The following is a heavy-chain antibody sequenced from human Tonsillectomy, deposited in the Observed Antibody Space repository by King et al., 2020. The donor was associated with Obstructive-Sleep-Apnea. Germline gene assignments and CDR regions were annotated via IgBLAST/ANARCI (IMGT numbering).Heavy chain of an antibody. CDR3: ARRTKEEIYHNYGLDV. V-gene: IGHV5-51*01. CDR1: GYIFTSYW. Sequence: QLVQSGAEVKKPGESLKISCKGSGYIFTSYWIAWVRQMPGKGLEWMGIIYPGDSDTRYSPSFQGQVTISADKSISTAYLQWSSLKASDTAMYYCARRTKEEIYHNYGLDVWGQGTTVTV. D-gene: IGHD1-7*01. J-gene: IGHJ6*02. CDR2: IYPGDSDT.